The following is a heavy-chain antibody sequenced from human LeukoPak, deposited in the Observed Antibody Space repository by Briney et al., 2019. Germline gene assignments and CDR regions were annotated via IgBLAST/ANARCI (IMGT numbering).Heavy chain of an antibody. V-gene: IGHV3-9*01. CDR3: ARAGRFGESFRDYYYYIDV. Sequence: HPGGSLRLSCAASGFTFDDYAMHWVRQAPGKGLEWVSGISWNSGSIGYADSVKGRFTISRDNAKNSLYLQMNSLRAEDTAVYFCARAGRFGESFRDYYYYIDVWGKGTTVTVSS. CDR1: GFTFDDYA. D-gene: IGHD3-10*01. J-gene: IGHJ6*03. CDR2: ISWNSGSI.